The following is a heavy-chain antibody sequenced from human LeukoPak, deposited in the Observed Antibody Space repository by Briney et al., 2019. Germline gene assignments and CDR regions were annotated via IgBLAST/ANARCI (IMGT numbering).Heavy chain of an antibody. CDR1: GGTFSRYA. Sequence: GASVKVSCKASGGTFSRYAISWVRQAPGQGLEWMGGISPIFGTVNYAQKFQGRVTITADESTSTAYMEVSSLRSEDTAVYYCARADLGYCSGGSCYRSDYYYYYGMDVWGQGTTVTVSS. CDR3: ARADLGYCSGGSCYRSDYYYYYGMDV. V-gene: IGHV1-69*13. D-gene: IGHD2-15*01. J-gene: IGHJ6*02. CDR2: ISPIFGTV.